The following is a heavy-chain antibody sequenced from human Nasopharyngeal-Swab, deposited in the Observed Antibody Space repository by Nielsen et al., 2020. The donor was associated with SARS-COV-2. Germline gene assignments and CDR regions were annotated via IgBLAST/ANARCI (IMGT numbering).Heavy chain of an antibody. J-gene: IGHJ4*02. CDR1: GASIRTYY. CDR3: ARGYSSGWYFD. CDR2: IYYSGST. Sequence: SETLSPTCTVPGASIRTYYWSWIRQPPGKGLEWIGHIYYSGSTNYNPSLKSRVTISVDTSKNQFSLKLSSVTAADTAVYYCARGYSSGWYFDWGQGTLVTVSS. V-gene: IGHV4-59*08. D-gene: IGHD6-19*01.